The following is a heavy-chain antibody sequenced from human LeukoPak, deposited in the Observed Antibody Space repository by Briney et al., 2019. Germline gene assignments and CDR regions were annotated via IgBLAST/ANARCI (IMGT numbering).Heavy chain of an antibody. CDR2: ISSSGSTI. Sequence: GGSLRLSCAASGFTFSSYEMNWVRQAPGKGLEWVSYISSSGSTIYYADSVKGRFTISRDNAKNSLYLQMNSLRAEDTAVYYCAREVRYYGDSHWYFDLWGRGTLVTVSS. D-gene: IGHD4-17*01. CDR1: GFTFSSYE. CDR3: AREVRYYGDSHWYFDL. V-gene: IGHV3-48*03. J-gene: IGHJ2*01.